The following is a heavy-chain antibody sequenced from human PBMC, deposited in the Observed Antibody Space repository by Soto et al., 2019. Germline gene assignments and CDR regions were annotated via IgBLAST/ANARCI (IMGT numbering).Heavy chain of an antibody. CDR1: GFTFSSYW. J-gene: IGHJ4*02. V-gene: IGHV3-74*01. Sequence: EVQLEESGGGLVQPGGSLRLSCAASGFTFSSYWMHWVRQAPGKGLVWASRINSDGSSTSYADSVKGRFTISRDNAKNTLYLQMNSLRAEDTAVYYCVRTSLVVAAATREDYWGQGTLVTVSS. D-gene: IGHD2-15*01. CDR3: VRTSLVVAAATREDY. CDR2: INSDGSST.